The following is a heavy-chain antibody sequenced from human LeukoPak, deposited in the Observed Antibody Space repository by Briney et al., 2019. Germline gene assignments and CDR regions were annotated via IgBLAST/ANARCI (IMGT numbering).Heavy chain of an antibody. J-gene: IGHJ4*02. CDR3: ARGGAMDQGRFDY. D-gene: IGHD3-10*01. CDR2: IYTSGST. Sequence: QPSQTLSLTCTVSGGSFSSGGYYWSWIRQPAGKGLEWIGRIYTSGSTNYNPSLKSRVTISVDTSKNQFSLKLSSVTAADTAVYYCARGGAMDQGRFDYWGQGTLVTVSS. CDR1: GGSFSSGGYY. V-gene: IGHV4-61*02.